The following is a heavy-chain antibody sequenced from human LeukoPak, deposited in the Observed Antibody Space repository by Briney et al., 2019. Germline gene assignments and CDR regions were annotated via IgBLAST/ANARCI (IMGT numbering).Heavy chain of an antibody. CDR3: ARDPVQIVCLHFDY. J-gene: IGHJ4*02. D-gene: IGHD1-1*01. Sequence: ASVKVSCKASGYTFTDYNIHWVRQAPGQGLEWVGYINPKSGGTNYAQKFQGRVTMTRDTSINTDYMELSGLRSDDTAVYFCARDPVQIVCLHFDYWGQGTLVNVSS. CDR2: INPKSGGT. CDR1: GYTFTDYN. V-gene: IGHV1-2*02.